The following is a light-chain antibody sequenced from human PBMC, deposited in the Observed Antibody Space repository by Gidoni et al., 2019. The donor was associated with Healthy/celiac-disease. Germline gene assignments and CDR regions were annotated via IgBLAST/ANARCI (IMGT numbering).Light chain of an antibody. CDR1: KLGDKY. Sequence: SYELTQPPLVSVSPGQTASITCSGDKLGDKYACWYQPKPGQSPVLVIYQDSKRPSGIPERFSGSNSGNTATLTISGTQAMDEADYYCQAWDSSTKNVVFGGGTKLTVL. J-gene: IGLJ2*01. CDR3: QAWDSSTKNVV. CDR2: QDS. V-gene: IGLV3-1*01.